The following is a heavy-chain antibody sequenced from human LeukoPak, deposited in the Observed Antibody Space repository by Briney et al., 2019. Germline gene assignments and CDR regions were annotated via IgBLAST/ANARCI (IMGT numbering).Heavy chain of an antibody. CDR2: ISSNGGST. CDR1: GFTFSSYA. CDR3: VKGIVVVTARAFDY. Sequence: PGGSLRLSCSASGFTFSSYATHWVRQAPGKGLEYVSAISSNGGSTYYADSVKGRFTISRDNSKNTLYLQMSSLRPEDTAVYYCVKGIVVVTARAFDYWGQGTLVTVSS. D-gene: IGHD2-21*02. V-gene: IGHV3-64D*06. J-gene: IGHJ4*02.